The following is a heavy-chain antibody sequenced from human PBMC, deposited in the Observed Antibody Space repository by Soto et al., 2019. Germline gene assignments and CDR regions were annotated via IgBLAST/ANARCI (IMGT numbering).Heavy chain of an antibody. D-gene: IGHD3-3*01. V-gene: IGHV3-15*07. CDR3: NPYPDFWGGHTPL. J-gene: IGHJ4*02. CDR1: GFSITNAW. Sequence: EVQLVESGGGLVKPGGSLRLSCAASGFSITNAWMHWVRQAPGKGLEWVGRVKSKADGGTADYAAPVKGRFTISRDDSKNTQYLQMNSLKIEDTAVYYCNPYPDFWGGHTPLWGQGTLVTVSS. CDR2: VKSKADGGTA.